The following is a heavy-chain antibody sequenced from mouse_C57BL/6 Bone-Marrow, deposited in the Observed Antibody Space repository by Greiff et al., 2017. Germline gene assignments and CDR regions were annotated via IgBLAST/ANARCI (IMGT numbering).Heavy chain of an antibody. D-gene: IGHD2-1*01. Sequence: VQLQQPGAELVKPGASVKLSCKASGYTFTSYWMQWVKQRPGQGLEWIGEIDPSDSYTNYNQKFKGKATLTVDTSSSTAYMQLSSLTSEDSAVYYCARGYYGGAMDYWGQGTSVTVSS. CDR3: ARGYYGGAMDY. J-gene: IGHJ4*01. CDR1: GYTFTSYW. V-gene: IGHV1-50*01. CDR2: IDPSDSYT.